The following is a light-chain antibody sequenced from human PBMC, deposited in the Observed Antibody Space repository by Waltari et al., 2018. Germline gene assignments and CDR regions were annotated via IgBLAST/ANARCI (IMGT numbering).Light chain of an antibody. V-gene: IGLV7-43*01. CDR3: LLYYGGARV. J-gene: IGLJ3*02. CDR2: STP. CDR1: TGAVTSGHY. Sequence: QIVVTQEPSLTVSPGGTVTLTCAFSTGAVTSGHYPNWFQQKPGQAPRALIYSTPNKHPWTPARFSGSLLEGKAALTLSGVQPDDEAEYYCLLYYGGARVFGGGTKLTVL.